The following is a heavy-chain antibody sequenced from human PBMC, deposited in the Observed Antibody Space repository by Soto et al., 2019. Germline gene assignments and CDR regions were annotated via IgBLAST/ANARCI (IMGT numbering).Heavy chain of an antibody. V-gene: IGHV1-69*13. CDR2: IIPIFGTA. CDR3: ASMIVVVAATRYYYYGMDV. CDR1: GGTFSSYA. Sequence: GASVKVSCKASGGTFSSYAISWVRQAPGQGLEWMGGIIPIFGTANYAQKSQGRVTITADESTSTAYMELSSLRSEDTAVYYCASMIVVVAATRYYYYGMDVWGQGTTVTVSS. D-gene: IGHD2-15*01. J-gene: IGHJ6*02.